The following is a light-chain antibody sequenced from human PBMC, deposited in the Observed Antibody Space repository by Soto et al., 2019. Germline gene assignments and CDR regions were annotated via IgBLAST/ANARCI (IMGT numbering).Light chain of an antibody. V-gene: IGKV3-15*01. J-gene: IGKJ5*01. CDR3: QQYNSWPPIT. Sequence: IVMTQSPATLSVSPWERATLSCRASQSVRSKLAWYQQKPGQAPRLLIYDASTRAAGIPARFSGSGSCTEFTLTISSLQSEDYALYYCQQYNSWPPITFGQGTRLEIK. CDR1: QSVRSK. CDR2: DAS.